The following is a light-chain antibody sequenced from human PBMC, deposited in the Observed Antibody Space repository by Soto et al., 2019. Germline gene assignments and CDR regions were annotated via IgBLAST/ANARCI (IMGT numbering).Light chain of an antibody. Sequence: DFQMTQSPSSLSASVGDRVTITCRASQSISNYLNWYQQKLGKAPKLLIYAASHLQSGVPSRFRGSGSGTDFTLTISSLQPEDFATYYCQQSYNTRTFGQGTKVDIK. CDR3: QQSYNTRT. V-gene: IGKV1-39*01. CDR1: QSISNY. CDR2: AAS. J-gene: IGKJ1*01.